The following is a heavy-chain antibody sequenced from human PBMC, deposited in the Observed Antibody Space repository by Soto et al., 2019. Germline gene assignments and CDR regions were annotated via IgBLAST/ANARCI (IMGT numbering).Heavy chain of an antibody. Sequence: QVQLLQSGAEVKKPGSSVKVSCKASGGTLSSYTISWVRQAPGQGLEWMGRIIPILGISNYAQKFQGRVTITADKSTSTAYMERSSLRSEDTAVYYCARSCGGDCYSDAFDIWGQGTMVTVSS. D-gene: IGHD2-21*02. CDR2: IIPILGIS. V-gene: IGHV1-69*02. CDR1: GGTLSSYT. CDR3: ARSCGGDCYSDAFDI. J-gene: IGHJ3*02.